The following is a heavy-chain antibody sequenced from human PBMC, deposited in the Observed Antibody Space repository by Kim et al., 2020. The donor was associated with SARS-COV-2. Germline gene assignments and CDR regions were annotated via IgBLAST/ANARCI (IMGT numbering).Heavy chain of an antibody. V-gene: IGHV4-4*02. D-gene: IGHD6-13*01. CDR1: GGSISSSNW. CDR3: ARVKVGAAAGVGDY. CDR2: IYHSGST. Sequence: SETLSLTCAVSGGSISSSNWWSWVRQPPGKGLEWIGEIYHSGSTNYNPSLKSRVTISVDKSKNQFSLKLSSVTAADTAVYYCARVKVGAAAGVGDYWGQGTLVTVSS. J-gene: IGHJ4*02.